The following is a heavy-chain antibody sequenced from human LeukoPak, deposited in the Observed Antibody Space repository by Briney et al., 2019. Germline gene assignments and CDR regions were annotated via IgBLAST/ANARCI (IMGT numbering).Heavy chain of an antibody. V-gene: IGHV3-30-3*01. CDR2: ISYDGSNK. J-gene: IGHJ4*02. CDR1: GFTFSSYA. CDR3: ARDGITMINWGPVPYYFDY. D-gene: IGHD3-22*01. Sequence: GGSLRLSCAASGFTFSSYAMHWVRQAPGKGLEWVAVISYDGSNKYYADSVKGRFTISRDNSKNTLYLQMNSLRAEDTAVYYCARDGITMINWGPVPYYFDYWGQGTLVTVSS.